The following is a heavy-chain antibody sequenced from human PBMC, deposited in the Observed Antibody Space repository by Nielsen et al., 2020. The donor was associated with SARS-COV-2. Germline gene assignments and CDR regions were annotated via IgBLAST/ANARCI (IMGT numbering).Heavy chain of an antibody. CDR1: GYIFSRYY. Sequence: ASVKVSCKASGYIFSRYYIHWVRQAPGQGLEWMGTINPSDGVTSLAQSFQGRVTLTRDTSTSTVYMELRSLKSVDTAVFFCGRNRVGGPPDYWGQETLVTVSS. D-gene: IGHD1-26*01. CDR2: INPSDGVT. CDR3: GRNRVGGPPDY. V-gene: IGHV1-46*01. J-gene: IGHJ4*02.